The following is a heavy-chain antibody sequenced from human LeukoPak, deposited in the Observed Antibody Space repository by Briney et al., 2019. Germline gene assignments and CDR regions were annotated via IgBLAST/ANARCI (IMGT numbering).Heavy chain of an antibody. V-gene: IGHV1-2*02. CDR2: INPNSGGT. D-gene: IGHD3-22*01. CDR3: ARDHSSSGYYIWFDP. CDR1: GYTFTGYY. J-gene: IGHJ5*02. Sequence: GASVTVSSTASGYTFTGYYMHWVRQAPGQGLEWMGWINPNSGGTNYAQKFQGRVTMTRDTSISTAYMELSRLRSDDTAVYYCARDHSSSGYYIWFDPWGQGTLVTVSS.